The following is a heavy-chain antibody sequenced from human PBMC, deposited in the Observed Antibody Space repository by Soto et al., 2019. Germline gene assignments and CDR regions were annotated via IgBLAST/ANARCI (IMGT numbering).Heavy chain of an antibody. V-gene: IGHV5-51*01. CDR2: IYPGDSDT. CDR1: GYSFTSYW. J-gene: IGHJ6*02. D-gene: IGHD3-3*01. CDR3: ATPSPYYDFWSGYSPNYYYGMDV. Sequence: PGESLKISCKGSGYSFTSYWIGWVRQMPGKGLEWMGIIYPGDSDTRYSPSFQGQVTISADKSISTAYLQWSSLKAADTAMYYCATPSPYYDFWSGYSPNYYYGMDVWGQGTTVTVSS.